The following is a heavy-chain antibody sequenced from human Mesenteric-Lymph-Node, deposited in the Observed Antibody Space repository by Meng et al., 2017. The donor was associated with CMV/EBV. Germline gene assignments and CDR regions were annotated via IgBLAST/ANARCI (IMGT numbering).Heavy chain of an antibody. J-gene: IGHJ4*02. V-gene: IGHV3-30*04. Sequence: GGSLRLSCAASGFTFNSYAMHWVRQAPGKGLEWVAVLSFDGSNIYYADSVKGRFTISRDNSKNTLYLQMNNLRAEDTALYYCARGTSYETYFAYWGQGTLVTVSS. D-gene: IGHD2-2*01. CDR3: ARGTSYETYFAY. CDR1: GFTFNSYA. CDR2: LSFDGSNI.